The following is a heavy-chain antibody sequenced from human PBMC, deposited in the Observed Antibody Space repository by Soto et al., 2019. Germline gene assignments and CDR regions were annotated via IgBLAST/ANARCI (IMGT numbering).Heavy chain of an antibody. CDR3: ARDCSSTRCRYWFDP. D-gene: IGHD2-2*01. V-gene: IGHV1-8*01. CDR2: MNPNSGNT. Sequence: GASVKVSCKASGYTFTSYDINWVRQATGQGLEWMGWMNPNSGNTGYAQKFQGRVTMTRNTSISTAYMEPSSLRSEDTAVYYCARDCSSTRCRYWFDPWGQGTLVTVYS. J-gene: IGHJ5*02. CDR1: GYTFTSYD.